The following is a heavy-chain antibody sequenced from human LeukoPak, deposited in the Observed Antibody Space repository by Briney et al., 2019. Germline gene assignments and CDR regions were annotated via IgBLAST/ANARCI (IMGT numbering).Heavy chain of an antibody. CDR3: ARGLFEAASDY. CDR2: IYNDGSTT. J-gene: IGHJ4*02. V-gene: IGHV3-74*01. CDR1: GFMFSKSW. D-gene: IGHD3-3*01. Sequence: GGSLRLSCAASGFMFSKSWMHWVRQVPGKGLVWVARIYNDGSTTNYADSVKGRFTISRDNAKNSLFLQMNSLRAEDTALYYCARGLFEAASDYWGQGTLVSVSS.